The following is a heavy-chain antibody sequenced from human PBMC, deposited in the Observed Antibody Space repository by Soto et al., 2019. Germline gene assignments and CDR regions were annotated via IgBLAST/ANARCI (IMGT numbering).Heavy chain of an antibody. V-gene: IGHV4-39*01. CDR3: VPTTYGSGSYYRH. J-gene: IGHJ4*02. Sequence: EPLSLTGTVSGDYISSSSYAWGWIRQPPGKGLEWIGSIHYTGSTYYNPSLRSRVTISVDTSKNQFSLKVNSVTAADTAVYYCVPTTYGSGSYYRHWGQGTLVTVSS. CDR1: GDYISSSSYA. CDR2: IHYTGST. D-gene: IGHD3-10*01.